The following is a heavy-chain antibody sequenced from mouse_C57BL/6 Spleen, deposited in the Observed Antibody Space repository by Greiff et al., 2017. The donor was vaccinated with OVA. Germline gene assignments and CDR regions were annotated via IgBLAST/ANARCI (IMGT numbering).Heavy chain of an antibody. CDR2: INHNTGGT. CDR1: GYSFTGYY. CDR3: ARNYGSSYVGYWYFDV. D-gene: IGHD1-1*01. V-gene: IGHV1-42*01. Sequence: VQLQQSGPELVKPGASVKISCKASGYSFTGYYMNWVKQSPEKSLEWIGEINHNTGGTTYNQKFKAKATLTVDKSSSTAYMQLKSLTSKDSAVYYCARNYGSSYVGYWYFDVWGTGTTVTVSS. J-gene: IGHJ1*03.